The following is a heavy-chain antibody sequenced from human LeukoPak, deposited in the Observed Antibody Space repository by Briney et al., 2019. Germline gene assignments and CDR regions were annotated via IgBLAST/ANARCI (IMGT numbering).Heavy chain of an antibody. CDR1: GFTFSSYS. J-gene: IGHJ4*02. V-gene: IGHV3-21*04. CDR2: ISSSSSYI. CDR3: ANPDSGYDYNDFAY. Sequence: GGSLRLPCAASGFTFSSYSMNWVRQAPGKGLEWVSSISSSSSYIYYADSVKGRFTISRDNAKNSLYLQMNSLRAEDTAVYYCANPDSGYDYNDFAYWGQGTLVTVSS. D-gene: IGHD5-12*01.